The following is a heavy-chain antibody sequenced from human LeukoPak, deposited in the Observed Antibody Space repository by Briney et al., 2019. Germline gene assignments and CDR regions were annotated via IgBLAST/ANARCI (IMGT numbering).Heavy chain of an antibody. V-gene: IGHV4-4*07. CDR3: ARLHQSGTTDY. J-gene: IGHJ4*02. Sequence: SETLSLTCTVSGGYISGYYWSWVRQPVGKGLEWIGHFYASGSTNYNPSPKSRVSMSVDTSQKQFSLRLSSVTAADTALYYCARLHQSGTTDYWGQGILVTVSS. CDR2: FYASGST. D-gene: IGHD1-1*01. CDR1: GGYISGYY.